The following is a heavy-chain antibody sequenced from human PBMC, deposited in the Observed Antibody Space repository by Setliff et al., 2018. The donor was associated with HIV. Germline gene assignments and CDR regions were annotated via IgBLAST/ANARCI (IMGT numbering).Heavy chain of an antibody. D-gene: IGHD5-18*01. CDR1: GGSIRSSSFY. CDR3: ARHAIVDTAGRGFDY. V-gene: IGHV4-39*01. Sequence: SETLSLTCTVSGGSIRSSSFYWGWIRQPPGKGLEWIASIYYSGSTYYNSSLKSQVTISVDTSKNQFSLKLSSVTATDTAVYYCARHAIVDTAGRGFDYWGQGTLVTVS. CDR2: IYYSGST. J-gene: IGHJ4*02.